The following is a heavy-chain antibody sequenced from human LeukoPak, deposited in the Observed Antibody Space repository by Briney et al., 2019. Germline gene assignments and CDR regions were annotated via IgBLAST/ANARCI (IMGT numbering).Heavy chain of an antibody. D-gene: IGHD1-7*01. Sequence: SLXCTVSGGSINSHYWRWIRQPPGXXXXXIGYIFYSGSTNYNPSRKSRVTISVDTSKNQFSLKLSSVTAADTAVYYCARGAGTTPYLDDYWGQGTLVTVSS. CDR1: GGSINSHY. CDR3: ARGAGTTPYLDDY. V-gene: IGHV4-59*08. CDR2: IFYSGST. J-gene: IGHJ4*02.